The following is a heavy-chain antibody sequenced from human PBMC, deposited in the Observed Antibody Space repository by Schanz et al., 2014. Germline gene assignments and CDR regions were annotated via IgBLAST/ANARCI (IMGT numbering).Heavy chain of an antibody. CDR3: ARENLNWEAFDI. CDR1: GFIFNDYY. Sequence: QVQLVESGGGVVQPGRSLRLSCAASGFIFNDYYMNWIRQAPGKGLEWLSYISRDGTTSYYADSVKGRFTISRDNAKNSLYLEMTSLRGEDTAVYYCARENLNWEAFDIWGQGTVVTVSS. J-gene: IGHJ3*02. D-gene: IGHD7-27*01. CDR2: ISRDGTTS. V-gene: IGHV3-11*01.